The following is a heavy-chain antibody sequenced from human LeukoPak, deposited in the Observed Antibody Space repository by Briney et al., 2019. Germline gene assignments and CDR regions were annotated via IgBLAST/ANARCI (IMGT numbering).Heavy chain of an antibody. CDR1: GGSISSSGPY. D-gene: IGHD3-10*01. CDR2: ISYSGSA. Sequence: SETLSLTCSVSGGSISSSGPYWDWVRQPPGQGLEWIGTISYSGSADYNPSLSSRVTMSVDTSKNQYSLMLRSVTAADTAIYYCARRVAFSDTWFHTFDLWGRGTTVAVSS. V-gene: IGHV4-39*01. J-gene: IGHJ3*01. CDR3: ARRVAFSDTWFHTFDL.